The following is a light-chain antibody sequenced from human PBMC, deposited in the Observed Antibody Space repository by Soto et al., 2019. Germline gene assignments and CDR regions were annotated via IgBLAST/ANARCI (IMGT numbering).Light chain of an antibody. CDR3: SSYTSSNTLVV. V-gene: IGLV2-14*01. CDR2: EVS. CDR1: SSDVGGYNY. J-gene: IGLJ1*01. Sequence: QSVLTQPASVSGSPGQSITISCTGTSSDVGGYNYVSWYQQHPGKAPKLMIYEVSNRPSGVSNRFSGSKSGNTASLTISGLQAEDAADYYCSSYTSSNTLVVFGTGTKLTVL.